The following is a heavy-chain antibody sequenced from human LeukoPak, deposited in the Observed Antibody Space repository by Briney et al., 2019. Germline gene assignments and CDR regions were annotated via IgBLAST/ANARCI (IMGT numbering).Heavy chain of an antibody. V-gene: IGHV3-48*02. CDR1: GFSFSSYS. CDR3: ARDSPFCGGDCYSIYMDV. D-gene: IGHD2-21*02. Sequence: PGGSLTLSCAASGFSFSSYSMNWVRQAPGKGLEWVSYISGSSSTRYYADSVKGRFTISRDSAQTSLYLQMNSLRDEDTAVYYCARDSPFCGGDCYSIYMDVWGRGTTVTVSS. J-gene: IGHJ6*03. CDR2: ISGSSSTR.